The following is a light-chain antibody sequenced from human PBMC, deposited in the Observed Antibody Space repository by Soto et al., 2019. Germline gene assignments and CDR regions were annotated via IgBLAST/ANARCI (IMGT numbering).Light chain of an antibody. CDR1: SSNIGAGYD. Sequence: QSVLTQPPSVSGAPGQRVTIPCTGSSSNIGAGYDVHWYQQLPGTAPKLLVYGNINRPSGVPDRFSGSKSGTSASLAITGLQAEDEADYYCRSYDSSLSGSVFAGGTKLTVL. J-gene: IGLJ3*02. CDR2: GNI. CDR3: RSYDSSLSGSV. V-gene: IGLV1-40*01.